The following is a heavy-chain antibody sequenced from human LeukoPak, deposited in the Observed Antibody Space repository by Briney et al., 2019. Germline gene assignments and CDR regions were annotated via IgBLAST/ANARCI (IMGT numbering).Heavy chain of an antibody. Sequence: SEALSLTCAVSGYSITSGYYWGWIRQAPGKGLEWIGTIYHSESTYYNPSLKSRLTISVDTSKNQFSLKLTSVTAADTAVYYCARDRPLLTGWSWFDPWGQGTLVTVSS. D-gene: IGHD6-19*01. V-gene: IGHV4-38-2*02. CDR3: ARDRPLLTGWSWFDP. CDR1: GYSITSGYY. J-gene: IGHJ5*02. CDR2: IYHSEST.